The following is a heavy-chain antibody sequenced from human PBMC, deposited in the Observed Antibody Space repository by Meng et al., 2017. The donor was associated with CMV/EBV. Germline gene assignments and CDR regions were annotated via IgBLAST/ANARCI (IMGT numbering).Heavy chain of an antibody. CDR1: GFTFSSYA. Sequence: GESLKISCAASGFTFSSYAMSWVRQAPGKGLEWVSAISSSGGSTYYADSVKGRFTISRDNSKNTLYLQMNSLRAEDTAVYYCAKKSSSSSPRQYYFDYWGQGTLVTVSS. J-gene: IGHJ4*02. D-gene: IGHD6-6*01. CDR3: AKKSSSSSPRQYYFDY. V-gene: IGHV3-23*01. CDR2: ISSSGGST.